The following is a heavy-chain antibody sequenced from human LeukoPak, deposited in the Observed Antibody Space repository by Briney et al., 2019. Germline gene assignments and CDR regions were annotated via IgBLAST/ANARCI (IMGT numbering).Heavy chain of an antibody. CDR2: ISSGGTI. CDR3: ARELSSYDFWL. Sequence: PGGSLRLSCAAPGFTFSRYNMNWTRQAPGKGLEWVSYISSGGTIYYADSVKGRFAISRDNAKNSLYLQMNSLRAEDTAVYYCARELSSYDFWLWGQGTLVTVSS. D-gene: IGHD3-3*01. CDR1: GFTFSRYN. J-gene: IGHJ4*02. V-gene: IGHV3-48*01.